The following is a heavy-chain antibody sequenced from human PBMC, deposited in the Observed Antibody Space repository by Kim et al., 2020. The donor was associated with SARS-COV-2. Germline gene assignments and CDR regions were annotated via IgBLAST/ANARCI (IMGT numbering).Heavy chain of an antibody. CDR3: ARVMPDIVVGPAAPGGFDY. V-gene: IGHV1-3*01. J-gene: IGHJ4*02. Sequence: ASVKVSCKASGYTFTSYAIHWVRQAPGQRLEWMGWINAGNGNTKYSQKFQGRVTITRDTSASTAYMELSSLRSEDTAVYYCARVMPDIVVGPAAPGGFDYWGQGTLVTVSS. CDR2: INAGNGNT. D-gene: IGHD2-2*01. CDR1: GYTFTSYA.